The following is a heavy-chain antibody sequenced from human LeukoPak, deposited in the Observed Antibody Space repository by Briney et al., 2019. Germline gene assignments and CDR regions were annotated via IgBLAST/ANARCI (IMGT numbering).Heavy chain of an antibody. D-gene: IGHD3-9*01. J-gene: IGHJ3*02. V-gene: IGHV3-7*01. CDR1: GFTLSSYW. CDR3: ARAPGYDILTGEGIDAFDI. Sequence: PGGSLRLSCAASGFTLSSYWMSWVRQARGKGGEGVANIKQDGSEKYYVDSVKGRFTISRDNAKTSLYLQMNSLRAEDTAVYYCARAPGYDILTGEGIDAFDIWGQGTMVTVSS. CDR2: IKQDGSEK.